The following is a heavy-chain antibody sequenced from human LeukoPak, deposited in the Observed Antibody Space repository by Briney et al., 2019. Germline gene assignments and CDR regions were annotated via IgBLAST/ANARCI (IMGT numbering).Heavy chain of an antibody. V-gene: IGHV3-66*01. CDR2: IYSDGSP. J-gene: IGHJ4*02. D-gene: IGHD3-10*01. CDR3: ARMVRGVKADC. CDR1: EFTVSSNY. Sequence: GVLRLSCAVSEFTVSSNYMSWVRQAPGKGLEWVSIIYSDGSPYYADSVKGRFTISRDNSKNTLYLQMNSLRAEDTAVYYCARMVRGVKADCWGQGTLVTVFS.